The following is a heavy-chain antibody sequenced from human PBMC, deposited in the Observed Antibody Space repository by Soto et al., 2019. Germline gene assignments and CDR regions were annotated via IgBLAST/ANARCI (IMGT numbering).Heavy chain of an antibody. CDR1: GFTFSSYS. V-gene: IGHV3-48*01. J-gene: IGHJ6*03. D-gene: IGHD1-1*01. CDR3: ARDAGTHDSYYYYYMDV. Sequence: PGGSLRLSCAASGFTFSSYSMNWVRQAPGKGLEWVSYISSSSSTIYYADSVKGRFTISRDNAKNSLYLQMNSLRAEDTAVYYCARDAGTHDSYYYYYMDVWGKGTTVTLSS. CDR2: ISSSSSTI.